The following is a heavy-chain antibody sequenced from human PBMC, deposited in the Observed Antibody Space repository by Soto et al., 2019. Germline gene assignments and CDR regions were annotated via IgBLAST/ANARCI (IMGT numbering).Heavy chain of an antibody. J-gene: IGHJ3*02. CDR2: ISISGGST. CDR3: AVPPAFVCGHTCDVSGEAGGFDI. CDR1: GFTFSSYA. D-gene: IGHD2-21*01. Sequence: EVQLLESGGGLVQPGGSLRLSCAASGFTFSSYAMSWVRQAPGKGLEWVSGISISGGSTNYADSVKGRFTIYRDNSKNTVYLQMNSLRVEDTAVYFWAVPPAFVCGHTCDVSGEAGGFDIWGQGTMVTVSS. V-gene: IGHV3-23*01.